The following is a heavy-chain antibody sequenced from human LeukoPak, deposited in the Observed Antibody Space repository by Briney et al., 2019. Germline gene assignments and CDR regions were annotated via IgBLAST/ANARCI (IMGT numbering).Heavy chain of an antibody. CDR2: ISGSSSYT. CDR1: GFSFSDYY. CDR3: ARTLVAAPGSKGGP. V-gene: IGHV3-11*03. Sequence: GGSLRLSCAASGFSFSDYYMSWIRQAPGKGLEWVSYISGSSSYTDYADSEKGRFTISRDNAKNSLYLQMNSLRVEDTAVYYCARTLVAAPGSKGGPWGQGTLVTVSS. J-gene: IGHJ5*02. D-gene: IGHD6-13*01.